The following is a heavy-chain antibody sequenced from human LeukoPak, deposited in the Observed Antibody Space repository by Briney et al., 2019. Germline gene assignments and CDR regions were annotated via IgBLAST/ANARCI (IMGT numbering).Heavy chain of an antibody. CDR3: AKNSPRDAFDI. J-gene: IGHJ3*02. CDR1: GFTFSSYG. Sequence: GGSLRLSCAASGFTFSSYGMHWVRQAPGKGLEWVAVISYDGSNKYYADSVKGRFTISRDNSKNTLYLQMNSLRAEDTAVYYCAKNSPRDAFDIWGQGTMVTVSS. V-gene: IGHV3-30*18. CDR2: ISYDGSNK.